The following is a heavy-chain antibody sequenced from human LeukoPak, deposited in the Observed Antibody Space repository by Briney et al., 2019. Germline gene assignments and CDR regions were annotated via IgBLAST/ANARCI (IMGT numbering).Heavy chain of an antibody. V-gene: IGHV1-46*04. CDR1: GYIFTSHF. Sequence: GASVKVSCKASGYIFTSHFMHWARQAPGRGLEWMGIINPSGGSTDYAQKLQDRVTMTRDTSTSTVYMELSSLRSEDTAVYYCARGSSLWFGELFGMDVWGQGTTVTVSS. J-gene: IGHJ6*02. CDR2: INPSGGST. CDR3: ARGSSLWFGELFGMDV. D-gene: IGHD3-10*01.